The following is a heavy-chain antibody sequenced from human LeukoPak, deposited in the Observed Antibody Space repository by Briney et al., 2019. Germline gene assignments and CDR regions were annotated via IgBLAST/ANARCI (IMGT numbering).Heavy chain of an antibody. J-gene: IGHJ4*02. CDR3: ARENRYSSSWYMGSGADY. D-gene: IGHD6-13*01. CDR2: IYYSGST. Sequence: SETLSLTCTVSGGSISSYYWSWIRQPPGKGLEWIGYIYYSGSTYYNPSLKSRVTISVDTSKNQFSLKLSSVTAADTAVYYCARENRYSSSWYMGSGADYWGQGTLVTVSP. CDR1: GGSISSYY. V-gene: IGHV4-59*12.